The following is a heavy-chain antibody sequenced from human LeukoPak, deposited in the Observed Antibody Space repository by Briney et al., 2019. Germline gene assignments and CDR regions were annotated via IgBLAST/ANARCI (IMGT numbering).Heavy chain of an antibody. CDR3: ARDGTLYYDLWSGINWFDP. J-gene: IGHJ5*02. CDR2: ISYDGSNK. Sequence: GGSLRLSCAASGFTFSSYAIHWVRQAPGKGLEWVAVISYDGSNKYYADSVKGRFTISRDNSKNTLYLQMNSLRAKDTAVYYCARDGTLYYDLWSGINWFDPWGQGTLVTVSS. V-gene: IGHV3-30-3*01. D-gene: IGHD3-3*01. CDR1: GFTFSSYA.